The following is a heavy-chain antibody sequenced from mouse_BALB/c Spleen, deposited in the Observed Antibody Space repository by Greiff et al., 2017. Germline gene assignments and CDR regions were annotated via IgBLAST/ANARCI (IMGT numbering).Heavy chain of an antibody. D-gene: IGHD2-14*01. V-gene: IGHV5-6-5*01. J-gene: IGHJ3*01. Sequence: EVQGVESGGGLVKPGGSLKLSCAASGFTFSSYAMSWVRQTPEKRLEWVASISSGGSTYYPDSVKGRFTISRDNARNILYLQMSSLRSEDTAMYYCARIGYDWFAYWGQGTLVTVSA. CDR3: ARIGYDWFAY. CDR2: ISSGGST. CDR1: GFTFSSYA.